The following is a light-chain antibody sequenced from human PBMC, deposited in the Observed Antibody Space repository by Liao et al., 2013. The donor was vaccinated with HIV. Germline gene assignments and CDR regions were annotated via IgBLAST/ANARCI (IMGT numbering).Light chain of an antibody. CDR3: QAWDSTTVV. J-gene: IGLJ2*01. Sequence: SYELTQPPSVSVSPGQTASITCSGDKLGDKYACWYQQKPGQSPRLVIYEHIKRPSGIPERFSGSSSGNTVTLTISGTQSVDEADYYCQAWDSTTVVFGGGTKLTVL. CDR2: EHI. V-gene: IGLV3-1*01. CDR1: KLGDKY.